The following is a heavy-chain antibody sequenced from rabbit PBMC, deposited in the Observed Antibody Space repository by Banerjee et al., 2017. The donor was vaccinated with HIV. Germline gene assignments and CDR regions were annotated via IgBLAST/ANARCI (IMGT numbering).Heavy chain of an antibody. CDR1: GFSFSSGYY. D-gene: IGHD2-1*01. Sequence: QSLEESGGGLVKPGGTLTLTCTASGFSFSSGYYMCWVRQAPGKGLELIACIYTSSSGSTYYASWAKGRFTISKTSSTTVTLQMTSLTAADTATYFCARTAGVGGDDFFNLWGPGTLVTVS. V-gene: IGHV1S40*01. CDR2: IYTSSSGST. J-gene: IGHJ4*01. CDR3: ARTAGVGGDDFFNL.